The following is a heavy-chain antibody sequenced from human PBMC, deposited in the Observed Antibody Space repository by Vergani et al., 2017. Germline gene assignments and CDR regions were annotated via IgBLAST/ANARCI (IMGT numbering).Heavy chain of an antibody. Sequence: QVQLVESGGGVVQPGGSLRLSCAASGFTFNSYGMHWVRQAPGKGREWVASIRSDEGRRYYGDSMEGPFSISRDNSKNTLYLQMKSLRPEDTAVYYCAKEGGGYCSGGTCYPEYWGQGTLVIVSS. V-gene: IGHV3-30*02. CDR2: IRSDEGRR. D-gene: IGHD2-15*01. J-gene: IGHJ4*01. CDR1: GFTFNSYG. CDR3: AKEGGGYCSGGTCYPEY.